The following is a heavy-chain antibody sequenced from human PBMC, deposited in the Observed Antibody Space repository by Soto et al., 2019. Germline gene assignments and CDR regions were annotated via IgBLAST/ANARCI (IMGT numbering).Heavy chain of an antibody. CDR3: ARGRYYDSSGYYYYFDY. CDR2: IKHRGST. CDR1: GGSFSGYY. Sequence: SETLSLTCAVYGGSFSGYYWSWIRQPPGKGLEWIGEIKHRGSTNYNTSLKSRVTISVDTSKNQFSLKLSSVTAADTAVYYCARGRYYDSSGYYYYFDYWGQGTLVTISS. J-gene: IGHJ4*02. D-gene: IGHD3-22*01. V-gene: IGHV4-34*01.